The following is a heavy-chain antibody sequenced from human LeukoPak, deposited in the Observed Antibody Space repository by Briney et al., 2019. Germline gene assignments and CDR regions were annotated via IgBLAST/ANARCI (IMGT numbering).Heavy chain of an antibody. J-gene: IGHJ4*02. Sequence: GASVKVSCKASGYTFTGYYMHWVRQAPGQGLEWVGWINPNSGGTNYTQKFQGRVTMTRDTSISTAYMELSRLRSDDTAVYYCARGRSYGSWSQPLDYWGQGTLVTVSS. D-gene: IGHD6-13*01. CDR3: ARGRSYGSWSQPLDY. CDR1: GYTFTGYY. V-gene: IGHV1-2*02. CDR2: INPNSGGT.